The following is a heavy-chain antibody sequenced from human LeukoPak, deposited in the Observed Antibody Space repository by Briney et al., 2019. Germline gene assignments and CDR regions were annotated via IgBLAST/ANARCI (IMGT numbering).Heavy chain of an antibody. D-gene: IGHD3-22*01. J-gene: IGHJ4*02. Sequence: MGGIIPIFGTANYAQKFQGRVTITTDESTSTAYMELSSLRSEDTAVYYCAANYYDSSGYYYWGQGTLVTVSS. CDR3: AANYYDSSGYYY. V-gene: IGHV1-69*05. CDR2: IIPIFGTA.